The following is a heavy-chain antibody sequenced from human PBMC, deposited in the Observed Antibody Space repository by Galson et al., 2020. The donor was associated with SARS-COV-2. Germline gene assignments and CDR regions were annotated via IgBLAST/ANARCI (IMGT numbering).Heavy chain of an antibody. D-gene: IGHD7-27*01. Sequence: GESLKISCKASGYSFTTYWIGWVRQKPGQGLEWMGIIYPGDSDTRYSPSFQGLFTISADESMNTAYLQWSSLKASDTATYYCARRRNWGEFDFWGQGSLVTVSP. CDR2: IYPGDSDT. CDR1: GYSFTTYW. CDR3: ARRRNWGEFDF. V-gene: IGHV5-51*01. J-gene: IGHJ4*02.